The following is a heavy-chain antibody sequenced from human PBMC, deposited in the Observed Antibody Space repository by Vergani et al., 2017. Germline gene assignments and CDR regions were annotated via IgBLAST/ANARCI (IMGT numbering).Heavy chain of an antibody. Sequence: QGQLAQSGAEVKKPGTSVKVSCKASGGTLSSNSISWVRQAPGQGLEWMGRIIPIFGTTSYALKFQGRVTILSDESTSTAYMELSSLRSEDTSVYYCARISGYYSYYFDFWVQGTLVTVSS. V-gene: IGHV1-69*13. CDR2: IIPIFGTT. CDR3: ARISGYYSYYFDF. CDR1: GGTLSSNS. J-gene: IGHJ4*02. D-gene: IGHD3-22*01.